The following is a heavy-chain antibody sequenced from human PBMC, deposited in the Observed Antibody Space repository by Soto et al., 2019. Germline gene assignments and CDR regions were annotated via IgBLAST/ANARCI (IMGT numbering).Heavy chain of an antibody. CDR2: ISGSGGST. D-gene: IGHD3-16*01. J-gene: IGHJ4*02. CDR1: GFTFSSYA. V-gene: IGHV3-23*01. CDR3: AKGNYDYIWGSPAFDY. Sequence: GGSLRLSCAASGFTFSSYAMSWVRQAPGKGLEWVSAISGSGGSTYYADSVKGRFTISRDNSKNTLYLQMNSLRAEDTAVYYCAKGNYDYIWGSPAFDYWGQGTLVTVSS.